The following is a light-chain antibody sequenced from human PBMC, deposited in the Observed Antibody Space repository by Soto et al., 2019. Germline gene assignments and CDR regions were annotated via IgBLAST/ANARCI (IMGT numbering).Light chain of an antibody. CDR1: QSISSL. J-gene: IGKJ2*01. CDR3: QEYNSCPYT. V-gene: IGKV1-5*01. CDR2: DSS. Sequence: DIQMTQSPSTLSASVGDRITITCRASQSISSLLAWYQQKPGKAPKVLIYDSSSLESGVPSRFSGSGSGTEFPLTLSSLQPDDFETYYCQEYNSCPYTFGQGTKLDIK.